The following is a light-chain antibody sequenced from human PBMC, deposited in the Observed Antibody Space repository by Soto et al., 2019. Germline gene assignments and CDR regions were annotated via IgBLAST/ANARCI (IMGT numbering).Light chain of an antibody. J-gene: IGKJ1*01. CDR1: QNIHDK. V-gene: IGKV3-15*01. Sequence: EIVMTQSPATLSVSPGETVSLSCRASQNIHDKLAWYQQKPGQTPRLLIYGASTRATGIPDRFSGSGSGTDFTLTINGLEAEDFAVYFCQQYGGMWTFGQGTKVDIK. CDR2: GAS. CDR3: QQYGGMWT.